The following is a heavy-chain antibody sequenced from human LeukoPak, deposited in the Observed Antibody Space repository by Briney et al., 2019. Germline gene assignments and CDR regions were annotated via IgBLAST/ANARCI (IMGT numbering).Heavy chain of an antibody. CDR1: GYTYTSHW. CDR2: IFPDDSDT. Sequence: GESLQISCKSSGYTYTSHWIAWVRQMPGKGLECMGIIFPDDSDTRYSPSFQGNVTISVDKSISTAYLQWSSLKASDTAMYYCARHWFGDLSWFDSWGQGTLVTVSS. V-gene: IGHV5-51*01. CDR3: ARHWFGDLSWFDS. D-gene: IGHD3-10*01. J-gene: IGHJ5*01.